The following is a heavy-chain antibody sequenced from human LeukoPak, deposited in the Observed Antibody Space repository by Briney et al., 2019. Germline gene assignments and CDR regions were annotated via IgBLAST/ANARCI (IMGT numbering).Heavy chain of an antibody. CDR2: IRYDGSNK. J-gene: IGHJ4*02. Sequence: PGGSLRLSYAASGFTFSSYGMHWVRQAPGKGLEWVAFIRYDGSNKYYADSVKGRFTISRDNSKNTLYLQMNSLRAEDTAVYYCAIPYDSSGYYPWYFDYWGQGTLVTVSS. CDR3: AIPYDSSGYYPWYFDY. V-gene: IGHV3-30*02. CDR1: GFTFSSYG. D-gene: IGHD3-22*01.